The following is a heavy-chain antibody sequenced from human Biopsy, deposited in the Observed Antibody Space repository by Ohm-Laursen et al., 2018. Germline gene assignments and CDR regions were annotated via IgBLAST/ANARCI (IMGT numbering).Heavy chain of an antibody. D-gene: IGHD3-9*01. Sequence: ATVKISCKVSEYTLTELPMHWVRQAPGHGLEWMGWINPNSGNANYAQSFQGRLTVTRDTSISTAYMELTSLTFDDTAIYYCARVPAYPSIDGYYGLDLWGQGTTVIVSS. V-gene: IGHV1-2*02. J-gene: IGHJ6*02. CDR3: ARVPAYPSIDGYYGLDL. CDR1: EYTLTELP. CDR2: INPNSGNA.